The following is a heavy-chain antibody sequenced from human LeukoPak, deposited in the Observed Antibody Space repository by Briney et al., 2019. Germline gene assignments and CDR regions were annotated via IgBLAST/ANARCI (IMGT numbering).Heavy chain of an antibody. D-gene: IGHD6-13*01. CDR2: ISSGGSTI. J-gene: IGHJ4*02. V-gene: IGHV3-11*01. CDR1: GFTFSDYY. Sequence: PGGSLRLSCAVSGFTFSDYYMSWIRRAPGQGLEWVSYISSGGSTISHADSVKGRFTISRDNAENSLYLQMNSLRADDTAVYYCARRAAAGRCLDYWGQGTLVTGSS. CDR3: ARRAAAGRCLDY.